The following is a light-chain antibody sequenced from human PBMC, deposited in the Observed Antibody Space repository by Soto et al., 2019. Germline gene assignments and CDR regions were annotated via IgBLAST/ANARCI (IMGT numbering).Light chain of an antibody. Sequence: DIQMTQSPSSLSASVGDRVTITCRASQYIGDFLNWYQQTPGKPPKLLIFGASNLHIGVPSRFSGSGSGTEFTLTSSNLQREDFATYYCQQSYFILGTFGRGTKVEI. J-gene: IGKJ1*01. V-gene: IGKV1-39*01. CDR3: QQSYFILGT. CDR2: GAS. CDR1: QYIGDF.